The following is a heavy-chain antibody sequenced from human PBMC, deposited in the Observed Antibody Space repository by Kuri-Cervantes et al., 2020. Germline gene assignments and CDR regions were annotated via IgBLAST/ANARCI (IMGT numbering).Heavy chain of an antibody. CDR1: GFTFSSYS. D-gene: IGHD2-2*01. J-gene: IGHJ4*02. Sequence: LSLTCAASGFTFSSYSMNWVRQAPGKGLEWEAVISYDGSNKYYADSVKGRFTISRDNSKNTLYLQMNSLRAEDTAVYYCAKSLPKYQLLSAIDYWGQGTLVTVSS. V-gene: IGHV3-30*18. CDR2: ISYDGSNK. CDR3: AKSLPKYQLLSAIDY.